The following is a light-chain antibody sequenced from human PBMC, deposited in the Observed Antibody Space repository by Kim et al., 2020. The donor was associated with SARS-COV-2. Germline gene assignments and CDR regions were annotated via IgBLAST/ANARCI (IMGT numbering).Light chain of an antibody. Sequence: GASVTITCRDSQSISSWLAWYQQKPGKAPKLLIYDASSLESGVPSRFSGSGSGTEFTLTISSLQPDDFATYYCQQYNSYSPVYTFGQGTKLEI. CDR2: DAS. CDR3: QQYNSYSPVYT. CDR1: QSISSW. V-gene: IGKV1-5*01. J-gene: IGKJ2*01.